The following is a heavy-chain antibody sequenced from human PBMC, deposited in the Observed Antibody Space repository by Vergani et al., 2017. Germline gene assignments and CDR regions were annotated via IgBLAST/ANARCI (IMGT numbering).Heavy chain of an antibody. CDR2: IYYSGST. D-gene: IGHD2-2*01. J-gene: IGHJ4*02. V-gene: IGHV4-59*01. Sequence: QVQLQESGPGLVKPSETLSLTCTVSGGSISSYYWSWIRQPPGKGLEWIGYIYYSGSTNYNPSLKSRVTISVDTSKNQFSLKLSSVTAADTAVYYCARVWGYCGSTSCYQYYFDYWGQGTLVTVSS. CDR1: GGSISSYY. CDR3: ARVWGYCGSTSCYQYYFDY.